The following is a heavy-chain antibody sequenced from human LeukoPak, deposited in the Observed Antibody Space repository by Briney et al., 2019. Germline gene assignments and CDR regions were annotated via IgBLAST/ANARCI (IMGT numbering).Heavy chain of an antibody. V-gene: IGHV4-59*01. J-gene: IGHJ4*02. CDR3: ARASVAGVGY. Sequence: SETLSLTCTVSGGSISSYYWSWVRQPPGKGLEWIGYIYYSGSTNYNPSLKSRVTISVDTSKNQFSLKLSSVTAADTAVYYCARASVAGVGYWGQGTLVTVSS. D-gene: IGHD6-19*01. CDR1: GGSISSYY. CDR2: IYYSGST.